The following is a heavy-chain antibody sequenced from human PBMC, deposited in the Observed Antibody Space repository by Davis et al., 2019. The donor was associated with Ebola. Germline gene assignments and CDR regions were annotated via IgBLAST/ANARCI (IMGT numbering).Heavy chain of an antibody. CDR3: AKHSSLNY. CDR2: VNTDGTTT. Sequence: GESLKISCAASGITFSSYWMHWVRQAPGKGLVWVSRVNTDGTTTDYSDSVKGRFTISRDNAKNTLYLQMNSLRPEDTAVYYCAKHSSLNYWGQGTLVTVSS. D-gene: IGHD6-13*01. J-gene: IGHJ4*02. CDR1: GITFSSYW. V-gene: IGHV3-74*01.